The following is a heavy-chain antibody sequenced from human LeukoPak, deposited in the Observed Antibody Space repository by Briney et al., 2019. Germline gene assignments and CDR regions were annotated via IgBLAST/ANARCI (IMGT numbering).Heavy chain of an antibody. CDR2: IKFDGSQK. Sequence: GGSLRLSCAPSGFTFSSFDMHWVRQPPDKGLEWVAFIKFDGSQKYYADSVRGRFTVPRYNSRKMLYLQLDSLRDDDTAVYFCARRLPDSGSYSPDYWGQGTLVTVSS. J-gene: IGHJ4*02. CDR3: ARRLPDSGSYSPDY. D-gene: IGHD3-10*01. CDR1: GFTFSSFD. V-gene: IGHV3-30*02.